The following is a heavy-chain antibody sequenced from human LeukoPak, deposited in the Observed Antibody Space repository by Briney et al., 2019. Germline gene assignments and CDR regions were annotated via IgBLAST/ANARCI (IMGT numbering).Heavy chain of an antibody. CDR1: GFTFSSYG. D-gene: IGHD5-24*01. J-gene: IGHJ5*02. CDR2: IRYDGSNK. Sequence: GGSLRLSCAASGFTFSSYGMRWVRQAPGKGLEWVAFIRYDGSNKYYADSVKGRFTISRDNSKNTLYLQMNSLRAEDTAVYYCAKDPTRDGWEGNWFDPWGQGTLVTVSS. CDR3: AKDPTRDGWEGNWFDP. V-gene: IGHV3-30*02.